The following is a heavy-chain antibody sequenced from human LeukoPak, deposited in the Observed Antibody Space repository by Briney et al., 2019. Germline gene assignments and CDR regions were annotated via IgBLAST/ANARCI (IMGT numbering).Heavy chain of an antibody. CDR2: ISSSSSYI. CDR3: ARDWDSSGWYEAYDY. D-gene: IGHD6-19*01. J-gene: IGHJ4*02. CDR1: GFTFSSYS. V-gene: IGHV3-21*01. Sequence: PGGSLRLSCAASGFTFSSYSMNWGRQAPGKGLEWVSSISSSSSYIYYADSVKGRFTISRDNAKNSLYLQMNSLRAEDTAVYYCARDWDSSGWYEAYDYWGQGTLVTVSS.